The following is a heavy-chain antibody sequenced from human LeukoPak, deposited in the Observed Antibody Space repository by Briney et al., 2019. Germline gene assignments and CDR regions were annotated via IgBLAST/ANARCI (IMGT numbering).Heavy chain of an antibody. CDR2: IYTSGST. Sequence: PSQTLSLTCTVSGGSISSGSYYWSWIRQPAGKGLEWIGRIYTSGSTNYNPSLKSRVTISVDTSKNQFSLKLSSVTAADTAVYYCARERYGVPAAKTQVGATGYDYWGQGTLVTVSS. CDR3: ARERYGVPAAKTQVGATGYDY. CDR1: GGSISSGSYY. D-gene: IGHD2-2*01. V-gene: IGHV4-61*02. J-gene: IGHJ4*02.